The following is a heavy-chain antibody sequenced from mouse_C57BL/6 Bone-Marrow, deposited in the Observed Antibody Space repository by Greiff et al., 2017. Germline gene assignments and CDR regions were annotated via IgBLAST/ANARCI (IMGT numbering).Heavy chain of an antibody. CDR1: GYTFTNYW. CDR3: AKSHDFTAYTMDY. V-gene: IGHV1-64*01. D-gene: IGHD2-4*01. CDR2: MHPNGGSP. Sequence: QVQLQQPGAELVKPGASVKLSCKASGYTFTNYWMHWVKQRPGQGLEWIGMMHPNGGSPDYNEKFKSEATLSVDKSSRTAYMELSSLTSKDSAVYYCAKSHDFTAYTMDYWGQRASVTVSS. J-gene: IGHJ4*01.